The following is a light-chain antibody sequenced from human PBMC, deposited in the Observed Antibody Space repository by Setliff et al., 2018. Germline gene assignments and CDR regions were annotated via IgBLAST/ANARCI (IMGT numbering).Light chain of an antibody. V-gene: IGLV2-8*01. Sequence: QPALTQPPSASGSPGQSLTISCTGTSSDVGAYNLVSWYQHHPGKAPKLIIYEVTKRPSGVPDRFSGSKSGNTASLTVSGLQAEDEAEYYCSSYAASYNPYVFGTGTKVTVL. J-gene: IGLJ1*01. CDR3: SSYAASYNPYV. CDR2: EVT. CDR1: SSDVGAYNL.